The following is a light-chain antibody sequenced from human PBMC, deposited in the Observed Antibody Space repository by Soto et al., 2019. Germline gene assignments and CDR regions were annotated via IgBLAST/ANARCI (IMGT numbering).Light chain of an antibody. CDR2: KTS. J-gene: IGKJ1*01. CDR1: QSVGTN. CDR3: QQYGSSPWT. Sequence: EVVMTQSPATVSVSPGERTSLSCRASQSVGTNLGWYQQKPGQAPRLLISKTSTRATGVPARFSGGGSGTEFTLTISRLQPEDFAVYYCQQYGSSPWTFDQGTKV. V-gene: IGKV3-15*01.